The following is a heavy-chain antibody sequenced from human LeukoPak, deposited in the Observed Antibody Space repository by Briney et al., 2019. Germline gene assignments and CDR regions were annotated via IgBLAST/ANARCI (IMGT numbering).Heavy chain of an antibody. V-gene: IGHV4-59*08. D-gene: IGHD6-13*01. CDR2: IYYSGST. Sequence: SETLSLTCTVSGGSISSYYWSWIRPPPGKGLEWSGYIYYSGSTNYNPSLKSRVTISVDTSKNQFSLKLSSVTAADTAVYYCARGLRQQLGFFDYWGQGTLVTVSS. CDR3: ARGLRQQLGFFDY. CDR1: GGSISSYY. J-gene: IGHJ4*02.